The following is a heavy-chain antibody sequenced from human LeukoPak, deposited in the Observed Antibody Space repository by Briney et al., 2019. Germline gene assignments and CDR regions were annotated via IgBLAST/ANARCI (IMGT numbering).Heavy chain of an antibody. V-gene: IGHV4-34*01. CDR3: ASRYSSGWYSPPRLDY. J-gene: IGHJ4*02. Sequence: GSLRLSCAASGFTFSSYAMSWVRQPPGKGLEWIGEINHSGSTNYNPSLKSRVTISVDTSRNQFSLKLSSVTAADTAVYYCASRYSSGWYSPPRLDYWGQGTLVTVSS. CDR2: INHSGST. D-gene: IGHD6-19*01. CDR1: GFTFSSYA.